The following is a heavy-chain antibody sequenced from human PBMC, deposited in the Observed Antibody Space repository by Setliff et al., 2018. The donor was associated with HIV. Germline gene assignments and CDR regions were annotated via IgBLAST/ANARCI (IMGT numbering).Heavy chain of an antibody. V-gene: IGHV3-15*01. Sequence: PGGSLRLSCTASGFTFSDAWMTWVRQAPGKGLEWVGRIKSKTNGGTTDFSAPVKGRFTISRDDSENTLYLQMNNLKAEDTAVYYCTTDLSAPLTFFSDSSRFVWGQGTLGTVSS. CDR1: GFTFSDAW. J-gene: IGHJ4*02. CDR2: IKSKTNGGTT. D-gene: IGHD3-22*01. CDR3: TTDLSAPLTFFSDSSRFV.